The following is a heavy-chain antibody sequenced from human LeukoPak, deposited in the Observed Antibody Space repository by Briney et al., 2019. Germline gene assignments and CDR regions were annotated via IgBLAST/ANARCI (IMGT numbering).Heavy chain of an antibody. CDR3: VRDGEGVAISVNYWFDP. D-gene: IGHD3-10*01. V-gene: IGHV1-8*01. CDR1: GYTFTSYD. CDR2: MNPNNGNT. J-gene: IGHJ5*02. Sequence: ASVKVSCKASGYTFTSYDINWVRQASGQGLEWMGWMNPNNGNTGYAQKFQGRVTMTRDTSISTAYMELRGLRSEDTAVYYCVRDGEGVAISVNYWFDPWGQGTLVTVSS.